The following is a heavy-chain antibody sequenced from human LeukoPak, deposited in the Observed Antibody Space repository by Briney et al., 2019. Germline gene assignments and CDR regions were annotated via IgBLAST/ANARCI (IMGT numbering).Heavy chain of an antibody. V-gene: IGHV3-48*02. CDR3: ARQYYGSDY. CDR1: GFTFSNYW. Sequence: GGSLRLSCTASGFTFSNYWMNWVRQAPGKGLEWVSYISSSSSAIYYADSVKGRFTISRDNAKNSLYLQMNSLRDEDTAVYYCARQYYGSDYWGQGTLVTVSS. CDR2: ISSSSSAI. D-gene: IGHD3-10*01. J-gene: IGHJ4*02.